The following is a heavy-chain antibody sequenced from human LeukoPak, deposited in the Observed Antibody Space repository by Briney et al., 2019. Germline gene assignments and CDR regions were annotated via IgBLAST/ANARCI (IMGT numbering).Heavy chain of an antibody. J-gene: IGHJ4*02. Sequence: GGSLRLSCAASGFTFSYYAMSWVRQAPGKGLEWVSVISGSGGSTYYADSVKGRFTISRDNSKNTLYLQMNSMRAEIRAVYYCAKDTITIIVVVYFDYWGQGTLVTVSS. CDR2: ISGSGGST. CDR3: AKDTITIIVVVYFDY. D-gene: IGHD3-22*01. CDR1: GFTFSYYA. V-gene: IGHV3-23*01.